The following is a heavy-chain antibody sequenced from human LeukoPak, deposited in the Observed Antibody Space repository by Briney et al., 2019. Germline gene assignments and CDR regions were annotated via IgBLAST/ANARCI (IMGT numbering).Heavy chain of an antibody. CDR1: GYTFTGYY. J-gene: IGHJ4*02. V-gene: IGHV1-69*02. CDR3: ASHPTGIAAAGTGSSFDY. CDR2: IIPILGIA. Sequence: GASVKVSCKASGYTFTGYYMHWVRQAPGQGLEWMGRIIPILGIANYAQKFQGRVTITADKSTSTAYMELSSLRSEDTAVYYCASHPTGIAAAGTGSSFDYWGQGTLVTVSS. D-gene: IGHD6-13*01.